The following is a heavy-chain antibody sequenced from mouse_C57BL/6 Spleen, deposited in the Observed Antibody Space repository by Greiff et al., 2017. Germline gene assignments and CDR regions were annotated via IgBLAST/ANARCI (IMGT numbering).Heavy chain of an antibody. CDR2: IDPSDSYT. CDR1: GYTFTSYW. CDR3: ARGGYDYDGYFDV. J-gene: IGHJ1*03. V-gene: IGHV1-69*01. Sequence: QVQLQQPGAELVMPGASVKLSCKASGYTFTSYWMHWVQQRPGQGLEWIGEIDPSDSYTNYNQKFKGKSTLTVDKSSSTAYMQLSSLTSEDSAVYYCARGGYDYDGYFDVWGTGTTVTVSS. D-gene: IGHD2-4*01.